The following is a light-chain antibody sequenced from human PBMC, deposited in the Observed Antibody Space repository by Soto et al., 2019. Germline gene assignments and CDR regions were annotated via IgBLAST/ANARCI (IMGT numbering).Light chain of an antibody. V-gene: IGLV4-69*01. CDR2: LNSDGSH. J-gene: IGLJ3*02. CDR1: SEHSSYA. Sequence: QPVLTQSPSASASLGASVKLTCTLSSEHSSYAIAWHQQQPEKGPRYLMKLNSDGSHSKGDGIPDRFSGSSSGAERYLTISSLQSEDEADYYCQTWGTGLWVFGGGTQLTVL. CDR3: QTWGTGLWV.